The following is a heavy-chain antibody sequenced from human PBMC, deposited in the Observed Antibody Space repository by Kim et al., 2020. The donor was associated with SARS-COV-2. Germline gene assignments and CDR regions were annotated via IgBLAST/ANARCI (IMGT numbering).Heavy chain of an antibody. CDR1: GYTFTSYG. J-gene: IGHJ4*02. D-gene: IGHD1-26*01. Sequence: ASVKVSCKASGYTFTSYGISWVRQAPGQGLEWMGWISAYNGNTNYAQKLQGRVTMTTDTSTSTAYMELRSLRSDDTAVYYCARKATPGYSGSGALIDYWGQGTLVTVSS. CDR2: ISAYNGNT. CDR3: ARKATPGYSGSGALIDY. V-gene: IGHV1-18*01.